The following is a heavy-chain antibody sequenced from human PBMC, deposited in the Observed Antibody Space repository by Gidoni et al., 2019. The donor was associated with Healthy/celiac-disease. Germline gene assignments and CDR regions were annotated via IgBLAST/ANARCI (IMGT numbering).Heavy chain of an antibody. V-gene: IGHV1-69*01. CDR2: IIPIFGTA. Sequence: QVQLVQSGAEVKKPGSSVKVSCKASGGTFSSYAISWVRQAPGQGLEWMGVIIPIFGTANYAQKFQGRVTITADESTSTAYMELSSLRSEDTAVYYCARDRGKYQLLLYAFDIWGQGTMVTVSS. CDR3: ARDRGKYQLLLYAFDI. CDR1: GGTFSSYA. D-gene: IGHD2-2*01. J-gene: IGHJ3*02.